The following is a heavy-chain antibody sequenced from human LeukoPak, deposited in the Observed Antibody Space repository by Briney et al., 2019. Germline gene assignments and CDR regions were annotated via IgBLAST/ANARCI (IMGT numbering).Heavy chain of an antibody. Sequence: GGSLRLSCAASGFTFSSYAMSWVRQAPGKGLEWVSAISGSGGSTYYADSVKGRFTISRGNSKNTLYLQMNSLRAEDTAVYYCAKDHRSGYYNYFDYWGQGTLVTVSS. CDR1: GFTFSSYA. D-gene: IGHD3-22*01. J-gene: IGHJ4*02. V-gene: IGHV3-23*01. CDR3: AKDHRSGYYNYFDY. CDR2: ISGSGGST.